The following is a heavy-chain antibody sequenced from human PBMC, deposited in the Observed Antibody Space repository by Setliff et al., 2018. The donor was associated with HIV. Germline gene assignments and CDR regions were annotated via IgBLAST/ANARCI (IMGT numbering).Heavy chain of an antibody. D-gene: IGHD3-10*01. CDR3: VRALPKPRGLTWFDP. CDR2: MYYGGAT. Sequence: SETLSLTCTVPGVSISNYYWSWIRQTPEMGLEWIGYMYYGGATNYNPSLKSRVTISQDTSHNQFSLKLTSVTVTDTAVYYCVRALPKPRGLTWFDPWGQGTLVTVSS. V-gene: IGHV4-59*01. CDR1: GVSISNYY. J-gene: IGHJ5*02.